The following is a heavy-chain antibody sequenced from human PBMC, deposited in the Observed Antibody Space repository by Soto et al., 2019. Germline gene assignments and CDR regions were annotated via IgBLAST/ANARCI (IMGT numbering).Heavy chain of an antibody. CDR2: IIPIFGTA. CDR3: ARDRPGYCSSTSCYGLYGMDV. V-gene: IGHV1-69*01. CDR1: GGTFSSYA. J-gene: IGHJ6*02. D-gene: IGHD2-2*01. Sequence: QVQLVQSGAEVKKPRSSVKVSCKASGGTFSSYAISWVRQAPGQGLEWMGGIIPIFGTANYAQKFQGRVTITADESTSTAYMELSSLRSEDAAVYYCARDRPGYCSSTSCYGLYGMDVWGQGTTVTVSS.